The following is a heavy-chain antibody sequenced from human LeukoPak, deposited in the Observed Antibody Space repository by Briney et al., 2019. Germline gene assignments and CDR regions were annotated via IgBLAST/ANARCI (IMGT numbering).Heavy chain of an antibody. CDR3: ARTLYYYDSSGYYHVY. J-gene: IGHJ4*02. D-gene: IGHD3-22*01. Sequence: VASVKVSCKASGYTFTCYYMHWVRQAPGHGLEWMGWINPNSGGTNYAQKFQGRVTMTRDTSISTAYMELSRLRSDDTAVYYCARTLYYYDSSGYYHVYWGQGTLVTVSS. V-gene: IGHV1-2*02. CDR2: INPNSGGT. CDR1: GYTFTCYY.